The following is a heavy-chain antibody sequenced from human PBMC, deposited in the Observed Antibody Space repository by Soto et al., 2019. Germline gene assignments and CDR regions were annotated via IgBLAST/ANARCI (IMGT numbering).Heavy chain of an antibody. V-gene: IGHV4-39*01. CDR1: GGSISSSSYY. J-gene: IGHJ5*02. Sequence: QLQLQESGPGLVKPSETLSLTCTVSGGSISSSSYYWGWIRQPPGKGLEWIGSIYYSGSTYYNPSLKSRVTISVDTSKNQFSLQLSSVTAADTAVYYCARRRVVPAAMHFDPWGQGTLVTVSS. CDR3: ARRRVVPAAMHFDP. CDR2: IYYSGST. D-gene: IGHD2-2*01.